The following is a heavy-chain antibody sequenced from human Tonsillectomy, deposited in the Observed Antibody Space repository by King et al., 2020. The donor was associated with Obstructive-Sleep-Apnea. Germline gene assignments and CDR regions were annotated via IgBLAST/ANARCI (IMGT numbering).Heavy chain of an antibody. CDR3: ARGGDYGDYRTAVGADY. D-gene: IGHD4-17*01. V-gene: IGHV4-30-4*07. CDR2: IYYRGST. J-gene: IGHJ4*02. Sequence: QLQESGPGLVKPSQTLSLTCAFSGCSISRGSYSWSWIRQPPGKVLEWIGHIYYRGSTYYNPSLKSRVTITVDTPKNQFSLKLSSVTAADTAVYYCARGGDYGDYRTAVGADYWGQGTLVTVSS. CDR1: GCSISRGSYS.